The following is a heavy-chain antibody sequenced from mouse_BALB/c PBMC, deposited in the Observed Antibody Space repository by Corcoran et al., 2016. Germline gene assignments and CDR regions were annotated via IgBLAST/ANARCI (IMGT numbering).Heavy chain of an antibody. D-gene: IGHD2-14*01. CDR3: ARAYYRYDYAMDY. J-gene: IGHJ4*01. CDR2: IYPGSGNT. Sequence: QIQLQQSGPELLKPGASVRISCKASGYTFTDYYINWVKQKPRQWREWIGWIYPGSGNTKYNEKFKGKATLTVDTSSSTAYMQLSSLTSEDTAVYFCARAYYRYDYAMDYWGQGTSVTVSS. V-gene: IGHV1-84*02. CDR1: GYTFTDYY.